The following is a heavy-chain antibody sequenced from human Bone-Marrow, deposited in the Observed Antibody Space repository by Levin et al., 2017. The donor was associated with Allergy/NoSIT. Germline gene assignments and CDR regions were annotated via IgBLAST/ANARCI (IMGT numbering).Heavy chain of an antibody. CDR2: INHSGTT. J-gene: IGHJ4*02. CDR3: ARATAVFGTPFDY. CDR1: GGSFTDYY. V-gene: IGHV4-34*01. D-gene: IGHD3-3*01. Sequence: SETLSLTCTLSGGSFTDYYWNWIRQTPDKGLEWIGEINHSGTTNYNPSLKSRVTISLVLSKNEFSLKLTSVTAADTAVYYCARATAVFGTPFDYWGQGALVAVSS.